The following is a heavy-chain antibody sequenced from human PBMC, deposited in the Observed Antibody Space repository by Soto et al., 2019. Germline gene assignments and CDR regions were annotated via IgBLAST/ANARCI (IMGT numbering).Heavy chain of an antibody. V-gene: IGHV3-73*02. Sequence: EVQLVESGGGLVQPGGSLTLSCAGSGFAFSGSTIHWVRQASGKGLEWVGRIRSKANSYATAYAASVKGRFIISRDDSKTTAYLQMSSLKIEDTAVYYCFRENYFSCHGMDVWGQGTTVTVSS. J-gene: IGHJ6*02. CDR2: IRSKANSYAT. CDR1: GFAFSGST. CDR3: FRENYFSCHGMDV.